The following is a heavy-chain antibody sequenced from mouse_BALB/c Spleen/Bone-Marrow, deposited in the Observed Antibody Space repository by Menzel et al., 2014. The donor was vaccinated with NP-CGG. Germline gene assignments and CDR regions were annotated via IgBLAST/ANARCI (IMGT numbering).Heavy chain of an antibody. CDR3: ARSYGGGDY. CDR1: GYTFTSYV. CDR2: INPYNDGT. Sequence: VQLKESGPELVKPGASVKMSCKASGYTFTSYVMHWVKQKPGQGLEWIGYINPYNDGTKYNEKFKGKATLTLDKSSSTVYMELSSLTSEASAVYYCARSYGGGDYWGQGTPLTVSS. J-gene: IGHJ2*01. D-gene: IGHD1-1*01. V-gene: IGHV1-14*01.